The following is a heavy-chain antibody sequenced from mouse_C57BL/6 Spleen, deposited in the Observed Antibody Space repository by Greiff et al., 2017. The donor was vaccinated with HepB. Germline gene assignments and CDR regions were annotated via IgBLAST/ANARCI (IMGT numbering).Heavy chain of an antibody. J-gene: IGHJ1*03. CDR3: ARPDYYGSSYRYFDV. Sequence: EVHLVESGGGLVKPGGSLKLSCAASGFTFSDYGMHWVRQAPEKGLEWVAYISSGSSTIYYADTVKGRFTISRDNAKNTLFLQMTSLRSEDTAMYYCARPDYYGSSYRYFDVWGTGTTVTVSS. CDR1: GFTFSDYG. CDR2: ISSGSSTI. V-gene: IGHV5-17*01. D-gene: IGHD1-1*01.